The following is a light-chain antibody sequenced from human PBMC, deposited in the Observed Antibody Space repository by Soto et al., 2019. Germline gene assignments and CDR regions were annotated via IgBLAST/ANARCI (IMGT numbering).Light chain of an antibody. J-gene: IGKJ1*01. V-gene: IGKV1-5*01. CDR1: QSISSW. CDR3: HQYNSYSRT. Sequence: DIQMTQSPSTLSASVGDRVTITCRASQSISSWLDWYQQKPGKAPKLLIYDASSLESGIPSRFSGSGSGTEFSLTISSLQPDDFATYYCHQYNSYSRTFGQGTKVEIK. CDR2: DAS.